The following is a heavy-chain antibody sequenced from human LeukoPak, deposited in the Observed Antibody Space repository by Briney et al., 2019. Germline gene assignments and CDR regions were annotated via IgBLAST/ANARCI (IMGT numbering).Heavy chain of an antibody. V-gene: IGHV1-8*01. Sequence: GASVKVSCKASGYTFTSYDINWVRQATGQGLEWMGWMNPNSGNTGYAQKFQGRVTMTRNTSISTAYMELSSLRSEDTAVYYCARLKWLLSLAGDYFDYWGQGTLVTVSS. J-gene: IGHJ4*02. CDR2: MNPNSGNT. CDR3: ARLKWLLSLAGDYFDY. CDR1: GYTFTSYD. D-gene: IGHD3-3*01.